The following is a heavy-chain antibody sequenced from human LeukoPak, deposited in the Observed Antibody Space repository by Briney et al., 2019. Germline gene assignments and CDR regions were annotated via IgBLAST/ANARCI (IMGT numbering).Heavy chain of an antibody. V-gene: IGHV1-18*01. CDR2: ISAYNGNT. CDR1: GYTFTSYG. D-gene: IGHD1-26*01. J-gene: IGHJ3*02. CDR3: ARTRVSGSPHDAFDI. Sequence: ASMKVSCKASGYTFTSYGISWVRQAPGQGVECMGWISAYNGNTNYAQKLQGRVTMTTDTSTSTAYMELRSLRSDDTAVYYCARTRVSGSPHDAFDIWGQGTMVTVSS.